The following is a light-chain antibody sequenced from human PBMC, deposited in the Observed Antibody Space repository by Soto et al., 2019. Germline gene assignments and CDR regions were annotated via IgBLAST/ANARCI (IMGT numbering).Light chain of an antibody. CDR1: SSNIGSNT. CDR2: SNN. CDR3: AAWDDSLNGRV. Sequence: QSVLTQPPSASGTPGQRVTISCCGSSSNIGSNTVNWYQQLPGTAPKLLIYSNNQRPSGVPDRFSGSKSGTSASLAISGLQSEDEADYYCAAWDDSLNGRVFGGGTKLTVL. V-gene: IGLV1-44*01. J-gene: IGLJ3*02.